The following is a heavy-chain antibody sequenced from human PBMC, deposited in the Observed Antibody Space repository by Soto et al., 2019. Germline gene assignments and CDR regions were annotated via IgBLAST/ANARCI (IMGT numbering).Heavy chain of an antibody. CDR2: IYYSGST. V-gene: IGHV4-59*01. Sequence: SETLSLTCTVSGGSISSYYWNWIRQPSGKGLEWIGYIYYSGSTNYNPSLKSRVTISVDTSKKQFSLKLSSVTAADTAVYYCARGPSALSYYYGMDVWGQGNTVTVSS. D-gene: IGHD6-19*01. CDR3: ARGPSALSYYYGMDV. J-gene: IGHJ6*02. CDR1: GGSISSYY.